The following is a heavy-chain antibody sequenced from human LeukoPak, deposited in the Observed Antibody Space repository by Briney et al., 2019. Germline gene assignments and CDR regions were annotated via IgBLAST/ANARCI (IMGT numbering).Heavy chain of an antibody. Sequence: PSETLSLTCTVSGGSISSHYWSWIRQPPGKGLEWIGYIYYSGSTNYNPSLKSRVTISVDTSKNQFSLKLSSVTAADTAVYYRAGGFLEWLFDYWGQETLVTVSS. CDR2: IYYSGST. CDR3: AGGFLEWLFDY. CDR1: GGSISSHY. J-gene: IGHJ4*02. D-gene: IGHD3-3*01. V-gene: IGHV4-59*11.